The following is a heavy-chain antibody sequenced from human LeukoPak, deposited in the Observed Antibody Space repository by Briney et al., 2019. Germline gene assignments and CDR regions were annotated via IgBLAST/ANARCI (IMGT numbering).Heavy chain of an antibody. D-gene: IGHD3-22*01. Sequence: SETLSLTCTVSGGSISSSSYYWSWIRQHPGKGLEWIGYIYYSGSTYYNPSLKSRVTISVDTSKNQFSLKLSSVTAADTAVYYCVREAHYYDSSGASYYFDYWGQGTLVTVSS. CDR2: IYYSGST. J-gene: IGHJ4*02. V-gene: IGHV4-31*03. CDR1: GGSISSSSYY. CDR3: VREAHYYDSSGASYYFDY.